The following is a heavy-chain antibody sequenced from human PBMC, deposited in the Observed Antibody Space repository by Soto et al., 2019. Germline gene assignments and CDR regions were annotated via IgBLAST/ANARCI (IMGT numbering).Heavy chain of an antibody. Sequence: QVQLVESGGGVVQPGRSLRLSCAASGFTVSHYAMHWVRQAPGKGLEWVALMSYDGSNEYYADSVKGRFTISRDNSKNTLYLQMNSLRAEDTAVYYCAKDGSHSFDYWGQGTLVTVSS. CDR1: GFTVSHYA. J-gene: IGHJ4*02. V-gene: IGHV3-30*18. D-gene: IGHD1-26*01. CDR3: AKDGSHSFDY. CDR2: MSYDGSNE.